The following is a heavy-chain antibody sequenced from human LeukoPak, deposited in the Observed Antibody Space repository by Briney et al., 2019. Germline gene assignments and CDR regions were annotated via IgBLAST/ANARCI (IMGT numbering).Heavy chain of an antibody. CDR2: VHLSGAT. D-gene: IGHD1-26*01. CDR1: GDSITTTNW. CDR3: TRESGAFSPFGF. J-gene: IGHJ4*02. Sequence: ASETLSLTCTVSGDSITTTNWWSWVRQPPGKGLEWIGEVHLSGATNYNPSLESRVSMSIDKSKNHLSLEVTSVTAADTAIYYCTRESGAFSPFGFWGQGTLLTVSS. V-gene: IGHV4-4*02.